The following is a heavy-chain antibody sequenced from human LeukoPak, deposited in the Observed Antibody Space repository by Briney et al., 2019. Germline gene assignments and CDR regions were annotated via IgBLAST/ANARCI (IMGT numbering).Heavy chain of an antibody. J-gene: IGHJ5*02. V-gene: IGHV4-34*01. CDR2: INHSGST. CDR1: GGSFSGYY. D-gene: IGHD3-9*01. Sequence: SETLSLTCAVYGGSFSGYYWSWIRQPPGKGLEWIGEINHSGSTNYNPSLKSRVTISVDTSKNQFSLKLSSVTAADTAVYYCARDPRGGYDILTGYYQGWFDPWGQGTLVTVSS. CDR3: ARDPRGGYDILTGYYQGWFDP.